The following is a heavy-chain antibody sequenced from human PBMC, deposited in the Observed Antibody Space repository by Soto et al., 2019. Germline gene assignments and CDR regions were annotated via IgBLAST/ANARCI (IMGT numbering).Heavy chain of an antibody. V-gene: IGHV3-7*03. CDR2: IKQDGTEK. Sequence: EVQLVESGGGLVQPGGSLRLSCAASGFTFSSYWMSWVHQAPGKGLEWVANIKQDGTEKYYVDSVKGRFTISRDNAKNSLYLQMNSLRAEDTAVYYCAREEYCSGGSCYFPDYWGQGTLVTVSS. D-gene: IGHD2-15*01. CDR3: AREEYCSGGSCYFPDY. CDR1: GFTFSSYW. J-gene: IGHJ4*02.